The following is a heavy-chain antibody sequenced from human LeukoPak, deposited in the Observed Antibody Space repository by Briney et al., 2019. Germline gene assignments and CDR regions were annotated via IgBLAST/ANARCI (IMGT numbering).Heavy chain of an antibody. V-gene: IGHV3-48*03. Sequence: GGSLRLSCAASGFTFNNYAMNWVRQAPGKGLEWIAYITTTGDRIQYADSVKGRFTTSRDNTKNSLYLQLNSLRADDTAIYYCVRDTKDYWGQGTLVTVSS. CDR1: GFTFNNYA. D-gene: IGHD2-8*01. CDR3: VRDTKDY. J-gene: IGHJ4*02. CDR2: ITTTGDRI.